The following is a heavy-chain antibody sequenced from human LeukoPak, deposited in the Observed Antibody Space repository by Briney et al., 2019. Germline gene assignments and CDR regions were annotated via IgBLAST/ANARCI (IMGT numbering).Heavy chain of an antibody. CDR2: IYYSGST. J-gene: IGHJ5*02. CDR3: ARVIWFGEPRNWFDP. V-gene: IGHV4-59*08. Sequence: PSETLSLTCTVSGGSISSYYWSWIRQPPGKGLEWIGYIYYSGSTNYNPSLKGRVTISVDTSKNQFSLKLSSVTAADTAVYYCARVIWFGEPRNWFDPWGQGTLVTVSS. D-gene: IGHD3-10*01. CDR1: GGSISSYY.